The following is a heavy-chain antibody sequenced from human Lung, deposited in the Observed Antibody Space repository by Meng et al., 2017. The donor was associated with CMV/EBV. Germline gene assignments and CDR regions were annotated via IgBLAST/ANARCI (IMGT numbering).Heavy chain of an antibody. CDR1: GDSMNKYTGSYY. D-gene: IGHD2-2*02. J-gene: IGHJ5*02. CDR3: ARAFHCSSTSCYKTNWFDP. CDR2: VYYIGNT. V-gene: IGHV4-39*07. Sequence: SETLSLTCTVSGDSMNKYTGSYYWGWIRQPPGKGLEWIGNVYYIGNTFYNPSLKSRVSISMDTSKSQVSLKLNSVTAADTAVYYCARAFHCSSTSCYKTNWFDPWGQGTRVTGAS.